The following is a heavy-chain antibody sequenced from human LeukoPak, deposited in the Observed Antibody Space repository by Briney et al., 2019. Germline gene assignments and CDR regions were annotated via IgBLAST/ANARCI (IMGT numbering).Heavy chain of an antibody. CDR2: IWYDGSNK. CDR1: GFTFSTYG. Sequence: GGSLRLSCAASGFTFSTYGMHWVRQAPGKGLEWVAVIWYDGSNKYYADSVKGRFTISRDNSKNTLYLQMNSLRAEDTAVYYCARPLRGVTNDAFDIWGQGTMVTVSS. V-gene: IGHV3-33*01. D-gene: IGHD3-10*01. CDR3: ARPLRGVTNDAFDI. J-gene: IGHJ3*02.